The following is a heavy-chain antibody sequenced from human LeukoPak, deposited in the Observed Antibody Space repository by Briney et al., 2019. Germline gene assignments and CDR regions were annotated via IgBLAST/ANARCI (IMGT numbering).Heavy chain of an antibody. CDR3: ARVRPFSGGSCYDY. V-gene: IGHV1-69*13. Sequence: GASVKVSCKASGGTFSSYAISWVRQAPGQGLEWMGGIIPIFGTANYAQKFQGRVTITADESTSTAYMELSSLRSEDTAVYYCARVRPFSGGSCYDYWGQGTLVTVSS. D-gene: IGHD2-15*01. J-gene: IGHJ4*02. CDR1: GGTFSSYA. CDR2: IIPIFGTA.